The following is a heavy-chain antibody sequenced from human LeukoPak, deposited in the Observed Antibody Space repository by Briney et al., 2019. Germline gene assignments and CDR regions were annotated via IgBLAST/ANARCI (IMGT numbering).Heavy chain of an antibody. Sequence: ASVKVSCKVSGYTLTELSMHWVRQAPGKGLEWMGGFDPEDGETIYAQKFQGRATMTEDTSTDTAYMELSSLRSEDTAVYYCATGTYDSSGYYFDYWGQGTLVTVSS. J-gene: IGHJ4*02. V-gene: IGHV1-24*01. CDR2: FDPEDGET. CDR1: GYTLTELS. D-gene: IGHD3-22*01. CDR3: ATGTYDSSGYYFDY.